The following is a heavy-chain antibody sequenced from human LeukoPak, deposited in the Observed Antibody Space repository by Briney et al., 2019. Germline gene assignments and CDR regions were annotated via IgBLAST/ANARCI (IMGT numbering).Heavy chain of an antibody. Sequence: ASVKVSCKASGYTFTGYYMHWVRQAPGQGLEWMGWINPNSGGTNYAQKFQGRVTMTRDTSISTAYMELSRLRSDDTAVYYCVPGSSVGQGSQSYYDKSTYFDYWGQGTLVTVSS. CDR1: GYTFTGYY. V-gene: IGHV1-2*02. D-gene: IGHD3-16*01. CDR2: INPNSGGT. CDR3: VPGSSVGQGSQSYYDKSTYFDY. J-gene: IGHJ4*02.